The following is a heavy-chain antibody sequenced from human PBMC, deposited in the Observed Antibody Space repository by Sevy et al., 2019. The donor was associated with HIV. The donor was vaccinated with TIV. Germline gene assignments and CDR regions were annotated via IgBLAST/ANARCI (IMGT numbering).Heavy chain of an antibody. CDR1: GFTFSSYA. J-gene: IGHJ4*02. D-gene: IGHD2-15*01. V-gene: IGHV3-23*01. Sequence: GESLKISCAASGFTFSSYAMSWVRQAPGKGLEWVSAISGSGGSTYYADSVKGRFTISRDNSKNTLYLQMNSLRAEDTSVYYCAKTAGLGYCSGGSCYSADYWGQGTLVTVSS. CDR3: AKTAGLGYCSGGSCYSADY. CDR2: ISGSGGST.